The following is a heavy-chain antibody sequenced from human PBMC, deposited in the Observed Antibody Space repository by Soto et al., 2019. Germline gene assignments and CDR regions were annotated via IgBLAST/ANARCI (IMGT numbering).Heavy chain of an antibody. Sequence: SATLSLTCTLSGRSISSYYWNWIRQSPGKGLEWIASLDYSGTTNYNPSLKSRITTSVDPSKKQFSLKMRSVTAADTAVYYCARDSFPPYSSSSKGFDYWGQGSLVTVSS. CDR3: ARDSFPPYSSSSKGFDY. J-gene: IGHJ4*02. CDR2: LDYSGTT. D-gene: IGHD6-6*01. CDR1: GRSISSYY. V-gene: IGHV4-59*01.